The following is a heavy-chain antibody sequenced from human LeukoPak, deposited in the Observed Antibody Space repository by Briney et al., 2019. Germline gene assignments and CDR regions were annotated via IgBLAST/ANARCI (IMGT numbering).Heavy chain of an antibody. J-gene: IGHJ4*02. CDR1: GGSTSTYF. Sequence: SETLSLTCTVSGGSTSTYFWNWIRQPPGEGLEWMGYINHSGSTNYNPSLRSRVTISVDTSKSQFSLKLNSVTAADTAVYYCVTGRGWLPDYWGQGTLVTVSS. CDR2: INHSGST. CDR3: VTGRGWLPDY. V-gene: IGHV4-59*01. D-gene: IGHD5-12*01.